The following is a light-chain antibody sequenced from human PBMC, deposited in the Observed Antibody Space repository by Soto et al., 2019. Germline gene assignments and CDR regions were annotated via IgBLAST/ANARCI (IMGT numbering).Light chain of an antibody. CDR2: SNN. J-gene: IGLJ2*01. CDR1: SSNIGSNT. V-gene: IGLV1-44*01. Sequence: QSVLTQPPSASGTPGQRVTISCSGSSSNIGSNTVNWYQQLPGTAPKLLIYSNNQRPSGVPDRFSGSKSGTSASLATSGLQSADEADYYCAAWDDSLNGHLVFGGGTKLTVL. CDR3: AAWDDSLNGHLV.